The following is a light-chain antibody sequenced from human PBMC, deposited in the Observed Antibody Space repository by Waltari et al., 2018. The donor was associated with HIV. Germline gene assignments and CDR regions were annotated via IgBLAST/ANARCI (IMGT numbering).Light chain of an antibody. J-gene: IGKJ4*01. CDR3: QQFNSYPLT. CDR2: DAS. V-gene: IGKV1-13*02. Sequence: AIQLNPPPSSLSASVGDRVTITCRESHGISSAFAWYQQKPGKAPNLLIYDASSLESGVPSRFSGSGSGRDFTLTISSLQPEDFATYYCQQFNSYPLTFGGGTKVEIK. CDR1: HGISSA.